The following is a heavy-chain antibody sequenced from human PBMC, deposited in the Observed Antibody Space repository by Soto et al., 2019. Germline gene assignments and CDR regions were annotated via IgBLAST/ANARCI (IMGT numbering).Heavy chain of an antibody. D-gene: IGHD3-9*01. V-gene: IGHV4-39*01. Sequence: SETLSLTCTVSGGSISSSSYYWGWIRQPPGKGLEWIGSIYYSGSTYYNPSLKSRVTISVDTSKNQFSLKLSSVTAADTAVYYCERRIAYYDIANGTQQKYYFDYCGQGNLVTVSS. J-gene: IGHJ4*02. CDR1: GGSISSSSYY. CDR3: ERRIAYYDIANGTQQKYYFDY. CDR2: IYYSGST.